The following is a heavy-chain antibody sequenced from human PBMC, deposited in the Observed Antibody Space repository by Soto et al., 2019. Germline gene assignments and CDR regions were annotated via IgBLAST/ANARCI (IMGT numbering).Heavy chain of an antibody. J-gene: IGHJ5*02. D-gene: IGHD5-18*01. V-gene: IGHV4-39*01. CDR1: GGSISSSSYY. Sequence: QLQLQESGPGLVKPSETLSLTCTVSGGSISSSSYYWGWIRQPPGKGLEWIGSIYYSGSTYYNPSLKSRVTISVDTSKNQFSLKLSSVTAADTAVYYCASPVDTAMGIWFDPWGQGTLATVSS. CDR3: ASPVDTAMGIWFDP. CDR2: IYYSGST.